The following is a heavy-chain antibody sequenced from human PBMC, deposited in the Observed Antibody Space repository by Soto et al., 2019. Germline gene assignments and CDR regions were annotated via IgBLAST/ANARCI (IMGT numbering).Heavy chain of an antibody. CDR1: GFTFSSYA. J-gene: IGHJ1*01. V-gene: IGHV3-23*01. Sequence: EVPLLESGGGLVQPGGSLRLSCVASGFTFSSYAMSWVRQAPGKGLEWVSAIIGSGGSTYYADSVKGRFTISRDNSKSTLYLQMNSRRAEDTAVFYCAKAPVPDYGPYGSCGFKHWGQGTLVTVSS. CDR2: IIGSGGST. D-gene: IGHD4-17*01. CDR3: AKAPVPDYGPYGSCGFKH.